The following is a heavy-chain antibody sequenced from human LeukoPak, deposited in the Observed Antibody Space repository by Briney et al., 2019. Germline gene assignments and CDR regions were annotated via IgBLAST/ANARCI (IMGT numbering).Heavy chain of an antibody. D-gene: IGHD5-12*01. CDR2: IRSKAYGGTT. V-gene: IGHV3-49*04. Sequence: SGGSLRLSCAASGFTFSSYSMNWVRQAPGKGLEWIGFIRSKAYGGTTEYAASVKGRFTISRVDSKTIAYLQMNSLKTEDTAVYYCTRTRVVATITFDYWGQGTLVTVSS. CDR3: TRTRVVATITFDY. CDR1: GFTFSSYS. J-gene: IGHJ4*02.